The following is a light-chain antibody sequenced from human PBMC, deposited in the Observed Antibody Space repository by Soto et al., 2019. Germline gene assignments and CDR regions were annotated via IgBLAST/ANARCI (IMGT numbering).Light chain of an antibody. V-gene: IGKV3-15*01. CDR3: QQYNNWPPIT. J-gene: IGKJ5*01. CDR2: YAS. Sequence: EVMMTQSPATLSVSPGDTATLSCRASQSVSNNLARYQQKPGQAPRLLIYYASTRATDVPARFSGSGSGTEFTLTSSSLQSEDFALYYCQQYNNWPPITFGQGTRLEIK. CDR1: QSVSNN.